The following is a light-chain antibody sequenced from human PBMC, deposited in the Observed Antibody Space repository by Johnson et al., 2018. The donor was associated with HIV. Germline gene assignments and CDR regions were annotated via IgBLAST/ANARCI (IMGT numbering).Light chain of an antibody. V-gene: IGLV1-51*01. CDR3: GTWDNSLITGGV. CDR2: DNN. J-gene: IGLJ1*01. CDR1: RSNIGSHY. Sequence: QSVLTQPPSVSAAPGQKVTISCSGSRSNIGSHYVSWYQQLPGTAPKLLIYDNNNRPSGIPDRFSGSKSGTSATLGITGLQTGDEADYYCGTWDNSLITGGVFGTGTRVTVL.